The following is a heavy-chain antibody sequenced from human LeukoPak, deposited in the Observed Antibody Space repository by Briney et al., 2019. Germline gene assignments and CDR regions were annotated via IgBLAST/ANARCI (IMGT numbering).Heavy chain of an antibody. D-gene: IGHD6-13*01. CDR1: GFTFSSYG. CDR3: ARDRAPLSDSSSWYHYYYYYGMDV. J-gene: IGHJ6*02. Sequence: GGSLRLSCAASGFTFSSYGMHWVRQAPGKGLEWVAVIWYDGSNKYYADSVKGRFTISRDNSKNTLYLQMNSLRAEDTAVYYCARDRAPLSDSSSWYHYYYYYGMDVWGQGTTVTVSS. CDR2: IWYDGSNK. V-gene: IGHV3-33*01.